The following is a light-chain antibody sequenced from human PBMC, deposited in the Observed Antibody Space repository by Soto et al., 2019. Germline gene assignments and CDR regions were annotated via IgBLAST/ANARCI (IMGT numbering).Light chain of an antibody. V-gene: IGKV3-15*01. CDR2: GAS. CDR1: QSVSSN. CDR3: QQYNNWPPTWT. J-gene: IGKJ1*01. Sequence: VMTQSPATLSLSPGESATLSCRASQSVSSNLAWYQQKPGQAPRLLIYGASTRATGIPARFSGSGSGTEFTLNISSLQSEDFAVYYCQQYNNWPPTWTFGQGTKVEIK.